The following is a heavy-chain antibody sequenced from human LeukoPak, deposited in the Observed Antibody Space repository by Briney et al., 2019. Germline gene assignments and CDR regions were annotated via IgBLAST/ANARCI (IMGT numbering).Heavy chain of an antibody. J-gene: IGHJ4*02. CDR2: IYYSGST. Sequence: SETLSLTCTVSGGSISSGDYYWSWIRQPPGKGLEWIGYIYYSGSTYYIPSLKSRVTISVDTSKNQFSLKLSSVTAADTAVYYCARVWRDNRKFDYWGQGTLVTVSS. D-gene: IGHD1-14*01. CDR3: ARVWRDNRKFDY. CDR1: GGSISSGDYY. V-gene: IGHV4-30-4*01.